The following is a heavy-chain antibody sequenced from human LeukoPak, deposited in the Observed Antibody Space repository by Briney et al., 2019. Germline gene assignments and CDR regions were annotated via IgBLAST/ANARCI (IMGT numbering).Heavy chain of an antibody. J-gene: IGHJ4*02. Sequence: GGSLRLSCAASGFNLSHYGMHWVRQAPGMGLEWVVVIWFDGGKIHYPDSVKGRFTISRDNSKNTLYLQMDNLRADDTAVYYCVRGSGGDGYSYWGDYWGQGTLVTVSP. CDR1: GFNLSHYG. V-gene: IGHV3-33*01. D-gene: IGHD5-24*01. CDR2: IWFDGGKI. CDR3: VRGSGGDGYSYWGDY.